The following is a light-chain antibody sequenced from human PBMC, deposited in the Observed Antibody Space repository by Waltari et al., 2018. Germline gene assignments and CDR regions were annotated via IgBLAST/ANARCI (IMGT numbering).Light chain of an antibody. CDR3: STYLRSSAPVV. CDR2: DVR. V-gene: IGLV2-14*03. J-gene: IGLJ2*01. Sequence: QSALTQPASVSGSPGQPITISCTGSSSDIGTYDWVSRYQQHPGEAPKRMIYDVRPRPSGVSDRFSGSKSGNTASLTVSGLQAEDEADYYCSTYLRSSAPVVFGGGTKLTVL. CDR1: SSDIGTYDW.